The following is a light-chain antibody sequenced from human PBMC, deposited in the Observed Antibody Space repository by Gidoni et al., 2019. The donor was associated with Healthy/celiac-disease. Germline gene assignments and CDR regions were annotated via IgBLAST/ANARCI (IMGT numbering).Light chain of an antibody. CDR1: NFGSKN. CDR2: RDS. CDR3: QVWDSSTVV. V-gene: IGLV3-9*01. Sequence: SSALTQPLPVAVAPGQTARITCGGNNFGSKNVHWYQQQPGQAPVLVIYRDSNRPSGIPERFSGSNSENTATLTISRAQAGDEADYYCQVWDSSTVVFGGGTKLTVL. J-gene: IGLJ2*01.